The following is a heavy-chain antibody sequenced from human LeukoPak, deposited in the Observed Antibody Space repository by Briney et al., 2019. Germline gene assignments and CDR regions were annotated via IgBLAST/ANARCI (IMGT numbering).Heavy chain of an antibody. V-gene: IGHV3-21*01. J-gene: IGHJ4*02. D-gene: IGHD1-7*01. CDR2: ISSSSSYI. Sequence: GGSLRLSCAASGFTFSSYSMNWVRQAPGKGLEGVSSISSSSSYIYYADSVKGRFTISRDNAKNSLYLQMNSLRAEDTAVYYCASYLLDWNYSVVWGQGTLVTVSS. CDR1: GFTFSSYS. CDR3: ASYLLDWNYSVV.